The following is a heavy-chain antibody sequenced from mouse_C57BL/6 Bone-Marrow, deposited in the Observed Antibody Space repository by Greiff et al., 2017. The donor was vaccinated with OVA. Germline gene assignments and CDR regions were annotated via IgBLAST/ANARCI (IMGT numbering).Heavy chain of an antibody. V-gene: IGHV14-4*01. CDR2: IDPENGDT. CDR3: TDYLYYAMDY. D-gene: IGHD2-4*01. CDR1: GFNIKDDY. J-gene: IGHJ4*01. Sequence: EVQLQRSGAELVRPGASVKLSCTASGFNIKDDYMHWVKQRPEQGLEWIGWIDPENGDTEYASKFQGKATITADTSSNTAYLQLSSLTSEDTAVYYCTDYLYYAMDYWGQGTSVTVSS.